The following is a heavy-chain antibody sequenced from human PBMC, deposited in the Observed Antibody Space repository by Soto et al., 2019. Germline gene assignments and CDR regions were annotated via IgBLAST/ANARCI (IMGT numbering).Heavy chain of an antibody. J-gene: IGHJ3*02. D-gene: IGHD3-9*01. CDR3: ARGLYYDILTGYYAGRRFDAFDI. V-gene: IGHV4-34*01. Sequence: QVQLQQWGAGLLKPSETLSLTCAVYGGSFSGYYWSWIRQPPGKGLEWIGEINHSGSTNYNPSLKSRVTISVDTSKNQFSLKLSSVTAADTAVYYCARGLYYDILTGYYAGRRFDAFDIWGQGTMVTVSS. CDR2: INHSGST. CDR1: GGSFSGYY.